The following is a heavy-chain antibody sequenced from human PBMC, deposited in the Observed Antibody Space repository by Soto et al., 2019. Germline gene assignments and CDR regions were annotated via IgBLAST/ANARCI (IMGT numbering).Heavy chain of an antibody. Sequence: EVQLVESGGGLAQPGGSLRVSCAASGFSFSNYLMHWVRQVPGKGLVWVSRINSDGSSTNYADSVKGRFTISRDNAKNTLNLQMSSLRAEDTAVYFCARGRGSSGWYFDCWGQGTLVTVSS. V-gene: IGHV3-74*01. D-gene: IGHD6-19*01. CDR3: ARGRGSSGWYFDC. J-gene: IGHJ4*02. CDR1: GFSFSNYL. CDR2: INSDGSST.